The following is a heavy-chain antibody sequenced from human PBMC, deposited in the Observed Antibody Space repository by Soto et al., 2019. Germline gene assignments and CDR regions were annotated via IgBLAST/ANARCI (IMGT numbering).Heavy chain of an antibody. J-gene: IGHJ4*02. V-gene: IGHV3-23*01. D-gene: IGHD3-22*01. CDR2: ISGSGGST. Sequence: GGSLRLSCAASGFTFSSYAMSWVRQAPGKGLEWVSAISGSGGSTYYADSVKGRFTTSRDNSKNTLYLQMNSLRAEDTAVYYCAKGPDYYYDSSGYGTWYFDYWGQGTLVTVSS. CDR3: AKGPDYYYDSSGYGTWYFDY. CDR1: GFTFSSYA.